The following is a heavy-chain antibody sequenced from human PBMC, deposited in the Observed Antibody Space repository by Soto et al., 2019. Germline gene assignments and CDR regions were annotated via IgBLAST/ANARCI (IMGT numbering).Heavy chain of an antibody. J-gene: IGHJ5*02. Sequence: GASVKVSCKASGYTFTSYGISWVRQAPGQGLEWMGWISAYNGNTNYAQKLQGRVTMTTDTSTSTAYMELRSLRSDDTAVYYCARDLSGYCSGGSCASFDPWGQGTLVTVSS. CDR2: ISAYNGNT. D-gene: IGHD2-15*01. V-gene: IGHV1-18*01. CDR1: GYTFTSYG. CDR3: ARDLSGYCSGGSCASFDP.